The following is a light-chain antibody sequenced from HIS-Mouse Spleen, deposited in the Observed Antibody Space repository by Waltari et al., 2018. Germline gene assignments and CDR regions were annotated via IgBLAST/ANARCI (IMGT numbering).Light chain of an antibody. Sequence: QSALTQPASVSGSPGQSITISCTGTSSDVGSYNLVSWYQQHPGKAPKLMIYEGSKRPSGVSNRFSGSKSGNTASLTISGLQAEDEADYYCSSYAGSNNFFGTGTKVTVL. CDR3: SSYAGSNNF. CDR1: SSDVGSYNL. CDR2: EGS. J-gene: IGLJ1*01. V-gene: IGLV2-23*03.